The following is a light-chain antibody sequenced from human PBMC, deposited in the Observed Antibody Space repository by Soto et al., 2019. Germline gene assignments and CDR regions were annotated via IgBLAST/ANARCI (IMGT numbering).Light chain of an antibody. CDR1: QNVYNN. J-gene: IGKJ4*01. V-gene: IGKV3-15*01. Sequence: IVMTQSPATLSVSPGEGATLSCEASQNVYNNLAWYQQRPGQPPRLLIYDASTRATGISARFSGSGYGTEFTLTISSLQSEDFAVYFCQQCRNWPLTFGGGTKV. CDR2: DAS. CDR3: QQCRNWPLT.